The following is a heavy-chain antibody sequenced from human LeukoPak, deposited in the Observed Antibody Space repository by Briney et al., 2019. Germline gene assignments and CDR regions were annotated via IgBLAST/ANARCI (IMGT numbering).Heavy chain of an antibody. D-gene: IGHD2-15*01. Sequence: PGGSLRLSCAASGFTFSSYSMNWVRQAPGKGLEWVSSISSSSSYIYYADSVKGRFTISRDNGKNSMYLQMNSLRAEATAVYYCARDRLQSGSDYWGQGTLVTVSS. CDR3: ARDRLQSGSDY. J-gene: IGHJ4*02. V-gene: IGHV3-21*01. CDR2: ISSSSSYI. CDR1: GFTFSSYS.